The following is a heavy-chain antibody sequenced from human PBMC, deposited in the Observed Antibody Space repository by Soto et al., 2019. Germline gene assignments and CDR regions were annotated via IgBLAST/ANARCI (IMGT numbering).Heavy chain of an antibody. Sequence: NPSETLSLTCTVSGGSISSGGYYWSWIRQHPGKGLEWIGYIYYSGSTYYNPSLKSRVTISVDTSKNQFSLKLSSVTAADTAVYYCARVQVPAAILIPYYYYGMDVWGQGTTVTVSS. J-gene: IGHJ6*02. D-gene: IGHD2-2*02. V-gene: IGHV4-31*03. CDR3: ARVQVPAAILIPYYYYGMDV. CDR1: GGSISSGGYY. CDR2: IYYSGST.